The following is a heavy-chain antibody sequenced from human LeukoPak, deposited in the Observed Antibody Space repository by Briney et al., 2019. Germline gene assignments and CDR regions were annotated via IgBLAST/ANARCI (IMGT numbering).Heavy chain of an antibody. CDR1: GFTFSIYA. J-gene: IGHJ4*02. V-gene: IGHV3-23*01. CDR2: INYSGGST. D-gene: IGHD6-13*01. CDR3: AKGGVWTRRYFDY. Sequence: GGSLRLPCAASGFTFSIYAMSWVRQAPGKGLEWVSGINYSGGSTYYADSVKGRFTISRDNSKNTLYLQMNSLRVEDTAIYYCAKGGVWTRRYFDYWGQGTLVTVSS.